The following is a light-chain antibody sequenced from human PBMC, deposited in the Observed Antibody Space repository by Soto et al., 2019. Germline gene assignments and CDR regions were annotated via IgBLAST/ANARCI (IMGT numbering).Light chain of an antibody. CDR1: QGISSA. J-gene: IGKJ5*01. Sequence: AIQLTQSPSSLSASVGDRVTITCRASQGISSALAWYQQQPGKAPKLLIYDASSLESGVPSRFSGSGSGTDFTLYISSLQPEYFATYYCQQFNSYPSITFGQGTRLEIK. V-gene: IGKV1-13*02. CDR2: DAS. CDR3: QQFNSYPSIT.